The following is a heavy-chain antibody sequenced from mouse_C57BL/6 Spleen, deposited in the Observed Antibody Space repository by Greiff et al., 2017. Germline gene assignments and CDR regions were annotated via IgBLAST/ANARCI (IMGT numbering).Heavy chain of an antibody. Sequence: EVKLQESGPGLVKPSQSLSLTCSVTGYSITSGYYWNWIRQFPGNKLEWMGYISYDGSNNYNPSLKNRISITRDTSKNQFFLKLNSVTTEDTATYYCARGDYDYGWGYAMDYWGQGTSVTVSS. D-gene: IGHD2-4*01. CDR2: ISYDGSN. V-gene: IGHV3-6*01. J-gene: IGHJ4*01. CDR1: GYSITSGYY. CDR3: ARGDYDYGWGYAMDY.